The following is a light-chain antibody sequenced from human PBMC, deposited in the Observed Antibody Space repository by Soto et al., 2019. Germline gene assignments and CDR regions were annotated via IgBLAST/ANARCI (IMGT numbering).Light chain of an antibody. V-gene: IGLV2-8*01. CDR3: SSYTKNSPYV. CDR2: EVS. CDR1: SSDVGGYNY. Sequence: QSALTQPPSASGSPGQSVTISCTGTSSDVGGYNYVSWYQQHPGKAPKLMIYEVSKRPSGVPDRFSGSKSDNTASLTIYGLQAEDEADYYCSSYTKNSPYVFGTGTKVTVL. J-gene: IGLJ1*01.